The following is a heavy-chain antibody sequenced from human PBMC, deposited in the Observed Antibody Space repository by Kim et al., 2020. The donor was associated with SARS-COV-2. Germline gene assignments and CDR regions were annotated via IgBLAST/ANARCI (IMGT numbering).Heavy chain of an antibody. V-gene: IGHV7-4-1*02. D-gene: IGHD6-13*01. CDR3: ARDAGMGY. Sequence: NTGNPTYARGFTGRFVFSLDTSVSTAYLQITSLKAEDTAVYYCARDAGMGYWGQGTLVTVSS. J-gene: IGHJ4*02. CDR2: NTGNP.